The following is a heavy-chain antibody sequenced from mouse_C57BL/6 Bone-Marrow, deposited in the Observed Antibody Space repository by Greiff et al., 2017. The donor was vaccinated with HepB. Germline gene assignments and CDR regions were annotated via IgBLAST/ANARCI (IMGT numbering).Heavy chain of an antibody. D-gene: IGHD1-1*01. CDR1: GFTFSSYA. V-gene: IGHV5-4*03. J-gene: IGHJ1*03. Sequence: EVKVVESGGGLVKPGGSLKLSCAASGFTFSSYAMSWVRQTPEKRLKWVATISDGGSYTYYPDNVKGRFTISRDNAKNNLYLQMSHLKSEDTAMYYCARVENYYYGSSGYFDVWGTGTTVTVSS. CDR3: ARVENYYYGSSGYFDV. CDR2: ISDGGSYT.